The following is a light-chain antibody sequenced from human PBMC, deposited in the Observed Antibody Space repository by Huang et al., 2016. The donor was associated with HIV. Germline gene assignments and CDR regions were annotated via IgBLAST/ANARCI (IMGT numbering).Light chain of an antibody. J-gene: IGKJ2*01. CDR2: AAS. Sequence: VMMSQSPATLAASPGERVTLSCGASQSVNTNLAWYQQKPGQPPRLLIYAASTRATGVPARFAGSGSGTEFTLTIDILQSDDFAVYYCQQYNKWPPEYTFGQGTRLEIK. CDR3: QQYNKWPPEYT. V-gene: IGKV3-15*01. CDR1: QSVNTN.